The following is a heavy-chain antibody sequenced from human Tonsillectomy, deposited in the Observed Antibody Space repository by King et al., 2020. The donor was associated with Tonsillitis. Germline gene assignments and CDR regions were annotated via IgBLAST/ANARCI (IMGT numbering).Heavy chain of an antibody. J-gene: IGHJ4*02. V-gene: IGHV1-69*01. CDR2: IIPIFGTA. Sequence: VQLVQSGAEVKKPGSSVKVSCKASGDTFSNYAISWVRQAPGQGLEWMGGIIPIFGTANYAQKFQGRVTITADESTSTAYMELSSLRSEDTAVYYFARDEGCSGGSCYVYFDYWGQGTLVTVSS. CDR3: ARDEGCSGGSCYVYFDY. D-gene: IGHD2-15*01. CDR1: GDTFSNYA.